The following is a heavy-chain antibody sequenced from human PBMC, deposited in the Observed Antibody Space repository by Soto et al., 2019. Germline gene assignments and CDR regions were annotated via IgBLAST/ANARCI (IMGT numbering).Heavy chain of an antibody. CDR3: ARAYGDYYYYYYMDV. J-gene: IGHJ6*03. D-gene: IGHD4-17*01. CDR2: IYHSGST. V-gene: IGHV4-4*02. Sequence: SETLSLTCAVSSGSISSSGWWSWVRQPPGKGLEWIGEIYHSGSTNYNPYLKSRVTISVDKSKNQFSLKLSSMTAADTAVYYCARAYGDYYYYYYMDVWGKGTTLTVSS. CDR1: SGSISSSGW.